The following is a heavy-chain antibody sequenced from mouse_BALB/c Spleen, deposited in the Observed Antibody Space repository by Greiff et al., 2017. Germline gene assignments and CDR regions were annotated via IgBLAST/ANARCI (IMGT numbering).Heavy chain of an antibody. CDR1: GFNIKDTY. D-gene: IGHD2-10*02. CDR2: IDPANGNT. V-gene: IGHV14-3*02. CDR3: AQYGNYLFAY. Sequence: VQLKESGAELVKPGASVKLSCTASGFNIKDTYMHWVKQRPEQGLEWIGRIDPANGNTKYDPKFQGKATITADTSSNTAYLQLSSLTSEDTAVYYCAQYGNYLFAYWGQGTLVTVSA. J-gene: IGHJ3*01.